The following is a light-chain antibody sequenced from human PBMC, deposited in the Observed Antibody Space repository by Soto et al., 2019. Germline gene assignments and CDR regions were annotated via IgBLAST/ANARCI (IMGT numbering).Light chain of an antibody. CDR3: QKYNSAPLT. J-gene: IGKJ4*01. CDR2: AAS. CDR1: QGIGVY. Sequence: DIQMTQSPSSLSASLGDRVTITCRASQGIGVYLAWFQQRPGNVPNLLIYAASTLQSGVPSRFSGSGSGTDFTLTISSLQPEDVATYYCQKYNSAPLTFGGGTKVEIK. V-gene: IGKV1-27*01.